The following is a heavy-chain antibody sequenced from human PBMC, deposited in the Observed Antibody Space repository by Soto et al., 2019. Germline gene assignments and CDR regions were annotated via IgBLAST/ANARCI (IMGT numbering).Heavy chain of an antibody. CDR2: INPNSGGT. CDR1: GYTFTGYY. CDR3: ATWGSTSGREFDY. V-gene: IGHV1-2*02. Sequence: ASLKFSCKASGYTFTGYYMHWVRQAPGQGLEWMGWINPNSGGTNSAQKLKGRVTMTRDTSISTSYMELSSLRAVDTAVYYCATWGSTSGREFDYWGQGTLVTVAS. J-gene: IGHJ4*02. D-gene: IGHD2-2*01.